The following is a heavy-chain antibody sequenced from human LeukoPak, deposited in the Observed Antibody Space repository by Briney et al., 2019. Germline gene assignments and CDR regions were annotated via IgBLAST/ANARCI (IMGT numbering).Heavy chain of an antibody. Sequence: KESGPTLVKPPQTLTLTCTFSGFSLSTSGVGVGWIRQPPGKALEWLALIYWDDDKRYSPSLKSRLTITKDTSKNQVVLTMTNMDPVDTATYYCAHSLRGYCSGGSCYPGYFDYWGQGTLVTVSS. D-gene: IGHD2-15*01. CDR1: GFSLSTSGVG. V-gene: IGHV2-5*02. CDR2: IYWDDDK. CDR3: AHSLRGYCSGGSCYPGYFDY. J-gene: IGHJ4*02.